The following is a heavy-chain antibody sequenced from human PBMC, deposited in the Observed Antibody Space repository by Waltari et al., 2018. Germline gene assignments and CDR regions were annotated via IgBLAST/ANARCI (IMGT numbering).Heavy chain of an antibody. CDR2: ISAYNGNT. V-gene: IGHV1-18*01. J-gene: IGHJ4*02. CDR1: GYTFTSYG. D-gene: IGHD5-18*01. Sequence: QVQLVQSGAEVKKPGASVKVSCKASGYTFTSYGISWVRQAPGQGLEWMGWISAYNGNTNYAQKLQGRVTMTTDTSTSTAYMELRSLRSDDTAVYYCARARGEAIQLWSAPYYFDYWGQGTLVTVSS. CDR3: ARARGEAIQLWSAPYYFDY.